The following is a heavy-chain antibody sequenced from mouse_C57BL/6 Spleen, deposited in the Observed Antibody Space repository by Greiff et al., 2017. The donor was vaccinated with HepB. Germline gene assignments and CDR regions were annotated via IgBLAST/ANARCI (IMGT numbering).Heavy chain of an antibody. CDR1: GFTFSDYY. Sequence: EVMLVESEGGLVQPGSSMKLSCTASGFTFSDYYMAWVRQVPEKGLEWVANINYDGSSTYYLDSLKSRFIISRDNAKNILYLQMSSLKSEDTATYYCARGWDHFDYWGQGTTLTVSS. CDR3: ARGWDHFDY. J-gene: IGHJ2*01. D-gene: IGHD4-1*01. V-gene: IGHV5-16*01. CDR2: INYDGSST.